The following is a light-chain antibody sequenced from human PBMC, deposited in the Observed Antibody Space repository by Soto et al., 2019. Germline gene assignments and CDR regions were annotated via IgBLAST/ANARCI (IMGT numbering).Light chain of an antibody. CDR1: QSVTSTH. J-gene: IGKJ1*01. Sequence: EIVLTQSPGTLSLSPGERATLSCRASQSVTSTHLARYQQKPGQAPRLLIYDASTRATGIPDRFSGSGSGTDFTLTISRLEPEDFAVYCCQQFDGSLWTCGPGTKVDIK. CDR2: DAS. V-gene: IGKV3-20*01. CDR3: QQFDGSLWT.